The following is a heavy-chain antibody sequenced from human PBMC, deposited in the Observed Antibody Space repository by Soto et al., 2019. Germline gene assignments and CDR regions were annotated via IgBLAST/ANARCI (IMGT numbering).Heavy chain of an antibody. J-gene: IGHJ4*02. Sequence: PSETLSLTCTVSGGSISSSSYYWGWIRQPPGKGLEWIGSIYYSGSTYYNPSLKSRVTISVDTSKNQFSLKLSSVTAADTAVYYCARSERFLEWTNFDYWGQGTLVTVSS. CDR1: GGSISSSSYY. D-gene: IGHD3-3*01. V-gene: IGHV4-39*01. CDR2: IYYSGST. CDR3: ARSERFLEWTNFDY.